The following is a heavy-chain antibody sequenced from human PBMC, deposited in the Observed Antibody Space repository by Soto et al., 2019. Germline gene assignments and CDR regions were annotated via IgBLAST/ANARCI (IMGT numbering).Heavy chain of an antibody. Sequence: QMQLVESGGGLVKPGESLRVSCAASGFSFRDYFMSWIRQAPGKGLEWVSYIGPYGNSIYYADSVKGRFTISRDDAKNSLYLDMNNLRAEDTAVYHCARDDYTYGVYWGQGSLVTVSS. CDR2: IGPYGNSI. CDR3: ARDDYTYGVY. D-gene: IGHD3-3*01. CDR1: GFSFRDYF. V-gene: IGHV3-11*01. J-gene: IGHJ4*02.